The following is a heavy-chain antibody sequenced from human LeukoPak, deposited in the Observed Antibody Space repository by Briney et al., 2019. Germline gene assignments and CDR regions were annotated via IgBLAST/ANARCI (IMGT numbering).Heavy chain of an antibody. Sequence: PGGSLRLSCAASGFTLSDYNMHWVRQVPGKGLEWISYISGTGNTIYYADSVKGRFTISRDNAKNSLYLQMNSLRVEDTAVYYWGKGVFHGSGRPRLDSWGQGTLVTVSS. D-gene: IGHD3-10*01. CDR2: ISGTGNTI. CDR1: GFTLSDYN. CDR3: GKGVFHGSGRPRLDS. V-gene: IGHV3-48*01. J-gene: IGHJ4*02.